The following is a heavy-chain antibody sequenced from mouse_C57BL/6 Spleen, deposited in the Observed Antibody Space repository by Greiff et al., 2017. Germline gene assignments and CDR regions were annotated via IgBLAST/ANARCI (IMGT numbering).Heavy chain of an antibody. J-gene: IGHJ4*01. Sequence: DVKLVESGGGLVKPGGSLKLSCAASGFTFSSYTMSWVRQTPEKRLEWVATISGGGGNTYYPDSVKGRFTISRDNAKNTLYLQMSSLRSEDTALYYCARHRDSNYLYYYAMDYWGQGTSVTVSS. V-gene: IGHV5-9*01. D-gene: IGHD2-5*01. CDR2: ISGGGGNT. CDR1: GFTFSSYT. CDR3: ARHRDSNYLYYYAMDY.